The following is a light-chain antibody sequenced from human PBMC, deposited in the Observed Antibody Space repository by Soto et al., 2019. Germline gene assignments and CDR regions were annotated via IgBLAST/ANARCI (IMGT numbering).Light chain of an antibody. V-gene: IGKV1-5*01. CDR1: QPISSW. Sequence: DIPMTQSPSTLSAFVRDRVTITCRASQPISSWLAWYQQKPGKAPKVLIYDASSLESGVPSRFSGSVSGTEFTLTISRLQPDDFATYYCQQYKSYPWTFGQGTKVEIK. CDR3: QQYKSYPWT. J-gene: IGKJ1*01. CDR2: DAS.